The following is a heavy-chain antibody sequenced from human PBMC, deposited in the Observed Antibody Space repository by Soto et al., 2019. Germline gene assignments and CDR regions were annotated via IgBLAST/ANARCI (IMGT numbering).Heavy chain of an antibody. CDR2: IWYDGSNK. Sequence: PGGSLRLCCAASGFTFSSYGMHWVRQAPGKGLEWVAVIWYDGSNKYYADSVKGRFTISRDNSKNTLYLQMNSLRAEDTAVYYCARGNTYDFWSGYFPEYYYYGMDVWGQGTTVTVSS. CDR1: GFTFSSYG. CDR3: ARGNTYDFWSGYFPEYYYYGMDV. V-gene: IGHV3-33*01. J-gene: IGHJ6*02. D-gene: IGHD3-3*01.